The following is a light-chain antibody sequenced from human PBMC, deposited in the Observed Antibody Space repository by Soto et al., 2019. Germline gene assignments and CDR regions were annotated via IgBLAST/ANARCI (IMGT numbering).Light chain of an antibody. CDR2: DND. Sequence: QSVLTQPPSMSAAPGQQVTISCSGSGSNIGNNYVSWYQQLPGTAPKLLIYDNDKRPSGIPDRFSGSKSGTSATLGITGLQTGDEADYYCGTWDSSLSAVVFGGGTKLTVL. V-gene: IGLV1-51*01. J-gene: IGLJ2*01. CDR3: GTWDSSLSAVV. CDR1: GSNIGNNY.